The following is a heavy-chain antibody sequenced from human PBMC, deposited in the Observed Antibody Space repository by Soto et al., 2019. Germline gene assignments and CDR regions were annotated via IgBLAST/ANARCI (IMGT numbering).Heavy chain of an antibody. CDR1: GGSFSGYY. V-gene: IGHV4-34*01. D-gene: IGHD3-9*01. CDR3: ARLVLRYFDWFRGTNWFDP. J-gene: IGHJ5*02. Sequence: LSLTCAVYGGSFSGYYWSWIRQPPGKGLEWIGEINHSGSTNYNPSLKSRVTISVDTSKNQFSLKLSSVTAADTAVYYCARLVLRYFDWFRGTNWFDPWGQGXLVTVYS. CDR2: INHSGST.